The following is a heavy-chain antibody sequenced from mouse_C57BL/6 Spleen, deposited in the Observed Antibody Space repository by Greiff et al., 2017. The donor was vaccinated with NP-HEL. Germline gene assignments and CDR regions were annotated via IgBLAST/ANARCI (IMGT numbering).Heavy chain of an antibody. CDR3: ARSRGNGYAMDY. J-gene: IGHJ4*01. D-gene: IGHD2-1*01. CDR2: IYPRSGNT. CDR1: GYTFTSYG. Sequence: QVQLKESGAELARPGASVKLSCKASGYTFTSYGISWVKQRTGQGLEWIGEIYPRSGNTYYNEKFKGKATLTADKSSSTAYMELRSLTSEDSAVYFCARSRGNGYAMDYWGQGTSVTVSS. V-gene: IGHV1-81*01.